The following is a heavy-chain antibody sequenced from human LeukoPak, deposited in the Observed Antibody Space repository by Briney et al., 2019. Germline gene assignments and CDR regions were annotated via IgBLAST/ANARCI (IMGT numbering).Heavy chain of an antibody. J-gene: IGHJ5*02. CDR1: GGSISSGDYY. D-gene: IGHD2-15*01. V-gene: IGHV4-30-4*08. CDR3: ARALRVVLFDP. Sequence: TSETLSLTXTVSGGSISSGDYYWSWIRQPPGKGLEWIGYIYYSGSTYYNPSLKSRVTISVDTSKNQFSLKLSSVTAADTAVYYCARALRVVLFDPWGQGTLVTVSS. CDR2: IYYSGST.